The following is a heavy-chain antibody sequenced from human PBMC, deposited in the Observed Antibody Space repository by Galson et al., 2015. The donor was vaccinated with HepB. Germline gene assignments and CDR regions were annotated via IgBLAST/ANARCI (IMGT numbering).Heavy chain of an antibody. Sequence: SLRLSCAASGFTFSTYDMNWVRQAPGKGLEWISCISSGSTTIYYADSVRGRFTISRDDAKNSLSLQMNSVRAEDTAIYYCAREGAYSPPYWGQGTLVTVSS. CDR2: ISSGSTTI. CDR3: AREGAYSPPY. D-gene: IGHD4-11*01. J-gene: IGHJ4*02. V-gene: IGHV3-48*03. CDR1: GFTFSTYD.